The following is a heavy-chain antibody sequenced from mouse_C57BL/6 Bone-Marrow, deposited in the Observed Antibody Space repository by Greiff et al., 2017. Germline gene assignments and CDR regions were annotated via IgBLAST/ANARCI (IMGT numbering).Heavy chain of an antibody. CDR1: GYAFSSSW. J-gene: IGHJ3*01. D-gene: IGHD1-1*02. CDR2: IYPADGDT. Sequence: VQLQQSGPELVKPGASVKISCKASGYAFSSSWMNWVKQRPGKGLEWIGRIYPADGDTNYNGKFKGKATLTADKSSSAAYLQLSSLTSEDSAVXFCARWWYYQGWFAYWGQGTLVTVSA. V-gene: IGHV1-82*01. CDR3: ARWWYYQGWFAY.